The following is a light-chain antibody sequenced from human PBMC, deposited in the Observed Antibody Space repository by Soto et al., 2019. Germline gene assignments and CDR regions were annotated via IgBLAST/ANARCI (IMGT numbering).Light chain of an antibody. CDR1: SSDVGGYNY. CDR3: SSYTSSSTRVV. CDR2: DVS. V-gene: IGLV2-14*01. J-gene: IGLJ2*01. Sequence: QSVLTQPASVSGSPGQSITISCTGTSSDVGGYNYVSWYQQHPGKAPKLMIYDVSNRPSGVSNRFSGSKSGNTASLTISGLQAEDEADYYCSSYTSSSTRVVFGGGTKRPS.